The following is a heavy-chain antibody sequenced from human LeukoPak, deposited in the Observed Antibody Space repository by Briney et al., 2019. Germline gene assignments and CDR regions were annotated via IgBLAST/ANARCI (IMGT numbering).Heavy chain of an antibody. CDR3: AEEEAWGYCSSPIAL. V-gene: IGHV3-21*04. D-gene: IGHD2-2*01. J-gene: IGHJ6*04. Sequence: PGGSLRLSCAASGFTFSSYSMNWVRQAPGKGLEWVSSISSSSSYIYYADSVKGRFTISRDNSKNTLYLQMNSLRAEDTAVYYCAEEEAWGYCSSPIALWGKGTTVTVSS. CDR1: GFTFSSYS. CDR2: ISSSSSYI.